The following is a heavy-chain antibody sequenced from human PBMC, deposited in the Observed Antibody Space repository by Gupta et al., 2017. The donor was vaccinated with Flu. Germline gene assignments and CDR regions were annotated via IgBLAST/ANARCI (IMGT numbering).Heavy chain of an antibody. CDR2: IYATGST. V-gene: IGHV4-61*02. CDR3: ARDKNGDYYLDY. Sequence: QVQLQESGPGVVKPSQTLSLTCTVSGASITSAVYYWSWLRQPAGKALEWIGRIYATGSTNYNPSLRGRLTISVDAAKQQFFLNLSSVTASDTAVYYCARDKNGDYYLDYWGQGSLVTVSS. J-gene: IGHJ4*02. CDR1: GASITSAVYY. D-gene: IGHD2-8*01.